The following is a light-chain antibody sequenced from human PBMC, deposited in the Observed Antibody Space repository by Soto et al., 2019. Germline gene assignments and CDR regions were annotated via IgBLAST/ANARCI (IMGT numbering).Light chain of an antibody. CDR3: QQYGSSPRYT. CDR1: QSVRNSY. J-gene: IGKJ2*01. Sequence: EIVLTQFPDTLSLSPGERATLSCRASQSVRNSYLAWYQQRPGQAPRLLIYGADSRATGIPDRFSGSGSDTDFTLTSSRLEHDDLAVYYCQQYGSSPRYTFGQGTKLEI. CDR2: GAD. V-gene: IGKV3-20*01.